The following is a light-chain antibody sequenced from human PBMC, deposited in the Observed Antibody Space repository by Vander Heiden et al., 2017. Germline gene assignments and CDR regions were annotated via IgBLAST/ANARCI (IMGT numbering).Light chain of an antibody. CDR1: SSNIGSNT. CDR3: AAWDDSLNGGV. V-gene: IGLV1-44*01. Sequence: QSVLTQPPSASGTPGPRVTISCSGRSSNIGSNTVNWYQQLPASAPKLLIYSNNQRPSGVPDRFSGSKSGTSASLSSSGLQAEDEADYYCAAWDDSLNGGVFGGGTKLTVL. CDR2: SNN. J-gene: IGLJ3*02.